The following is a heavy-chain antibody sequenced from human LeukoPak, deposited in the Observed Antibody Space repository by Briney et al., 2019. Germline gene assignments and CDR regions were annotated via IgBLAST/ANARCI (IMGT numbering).Heavy chain of an antibody. CDR2: INPNSGGT. CDR3: ARTEDYDSSGYSEY. J-gene: IGHJ4*02. CDR1: GYTFTGYY. V-gene: IGHV1-2*02. Sequence: ASVKVSCKASGYTFTGYYMHWVRQAPGQGLEWMGWINPNSGGTNYAQKFRGRVTMTRDTSISTAYMELSRLRSDDTAVYYCARTEDYDSSGYSEYWGQGTLVTVSS. D-gene: IGHD3-22*01.